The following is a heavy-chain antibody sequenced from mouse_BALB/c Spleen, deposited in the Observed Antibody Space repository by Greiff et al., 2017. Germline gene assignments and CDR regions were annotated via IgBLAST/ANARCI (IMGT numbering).Heavy chain of an antibody. V-gene: IGHV5-6-5*01. CDR2: ISSGGST. CDR3: ARKNYDCDEQAMDY. J-gene: IGHJ4*01. Sequence: EVKLVESGGGLVKPGGSLKLSCAASGFTFSSYAMSWVRQTPEKRLEWVASISSGGSTYYPDSVKGRFTISRDNARNILYLQMSSLRSEDTAMYYCARKNYDCDEQAMDYWGQGTSVTVSS. CDR1: GFTFSSYA. D-gene: IGHD2-4*01.